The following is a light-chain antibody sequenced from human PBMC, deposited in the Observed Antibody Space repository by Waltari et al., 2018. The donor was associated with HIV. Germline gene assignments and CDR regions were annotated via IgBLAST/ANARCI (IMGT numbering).Light chain of an antibody. CDR2: DAS. Sequence: DIQLTQSPSSLSASVGDRVTITCQASKDSSNHLNWYQQRPGKAPRLLIYDASNLQTGVPSRFSGSGSGTDFTFTISSLQPEDIATYYCQQYDNLQVTCGGGTKVEIK. J-gene: IGKJ4*01. CDR1: KDSSNH. CDR3: QQYDNLQVT. V-gene: IGKV1-33*01.